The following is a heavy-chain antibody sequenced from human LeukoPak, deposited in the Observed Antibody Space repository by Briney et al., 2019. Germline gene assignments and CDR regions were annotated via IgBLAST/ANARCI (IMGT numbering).Heavy chain of an antibody. CDR1: GGSSSGYY. CDR2: INHSGST. CDR3: ASHYYDYVWGSYRPRGGYFDY. V-gene: IGHV4-34*01. Sequence: SETLSLTCAVYGGSSSGYYWSWIRQPPGKGLEWIGEINHSGSTNYNPSLKSRVTISVDTSKNQFSLKLSSVTAADTAVYYCASHYYDYVWGSYRPRGGYFDYWGQGTLVTVSS. J-gene: IGHJ4*02. D-gene: IGHD3-16*02.